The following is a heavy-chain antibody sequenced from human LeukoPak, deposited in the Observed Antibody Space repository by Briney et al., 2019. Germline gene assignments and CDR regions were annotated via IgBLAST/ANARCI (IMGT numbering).Heavy chain of an antibody. Sequence: PSETLSLTCSVSGGSISSGGYFWSWIRQPAGKGLEWIGRVYTSGTTHYNPSLKGRVTMSLDTSKNQFSLKLSSVTAADTAVYYCAREPPPGSTSSRYFYYYMDVWGKGTTVTVSS. J-gene: IGHJ6*03. CDR3: AREPPPGSTSSRYFYYYMDV. CDR2: VYTSGTT. V-gene: IGHV4-61*02. CDR1: GGSISSGGYF. D-gene: IGHD6-13*01.